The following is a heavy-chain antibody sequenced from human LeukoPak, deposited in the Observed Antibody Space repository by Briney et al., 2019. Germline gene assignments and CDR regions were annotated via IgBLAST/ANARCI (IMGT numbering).Heavy chain of an antibody. V-gene: IGHV1-18*01. CDR3: ARVAGTGNYFDY. D-gene: IGHD6-13*01. J-gene: IGHJ4*02. CDR2: ISVYNGDT. Sequence: ASVKVSCKASGYTFSSYGFIWVRQAPGQGLEFMGWISVYNGDTNYAQKVQDRVTMTTDTSTSTAYMELRSLRSDDTAVYYCARVAGTGNYFDYWGQGTLVTVSS. CDR1: GYTFSSYG.